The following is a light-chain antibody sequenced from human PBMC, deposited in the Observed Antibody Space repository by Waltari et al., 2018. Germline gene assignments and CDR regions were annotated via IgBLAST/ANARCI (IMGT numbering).Light chain of an antibody. J-gene: IGKJ2*02. CDR3: QHYDRSPCI. CDR1: QSVSRF. CDR2: EAS. V-gene: IGKV3-20*01. Sequence: EIVLTQSPGTLSLPPGERATLSCRASQSVSRFLAWYQQKPGQAPRLLIYEASSRATDIPDRFSGSGSGTDFTLIISRLEPEDSAVYYCQHYDRSPCIFGQGTNIEIK.